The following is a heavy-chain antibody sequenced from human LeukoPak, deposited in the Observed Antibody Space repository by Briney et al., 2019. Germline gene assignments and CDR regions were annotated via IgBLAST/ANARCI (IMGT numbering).Heavy chain of an antibody. CDR2: ISTGSTST. D-gene: IGHD3-9*01. Sequence: GSLRLSCAASGFTFSGHNMNWVRQAPGKGLEWLSYISTGSTSTFYADSVKGRFTISRDNAKNSLYLQMNNLRAEDTAIYYCARDLLGSFDWLLSLDLWGQGTLVTVSS. J-gene: IGHJ5*02. CDR3: ARDLLGSFDWLLSLDL. CDR1: GFTFSGHN. V-gene: IGHV3-48*04.